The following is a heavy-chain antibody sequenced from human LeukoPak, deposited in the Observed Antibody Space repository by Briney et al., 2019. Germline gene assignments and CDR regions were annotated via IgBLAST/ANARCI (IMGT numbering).Heavy chain of an antibody. CDR1: GGSFSGYH. V-gene: IGHV4-34*01. CDR2: INHSGST. D-gene: IGHD2-2*01. CDR3: ARRVPGAAFDI. Sequence: SETLSLTCAVYGGSFSGYHWSWIRQPPGKGLEWIGEINHSGSTNYNPSLKSRVTISVDTSKNQFSLKLSSVTAADTAVYYCARRVPGAAFDIWGQGTMVTVSS. J-gene: IGHJ3*02.